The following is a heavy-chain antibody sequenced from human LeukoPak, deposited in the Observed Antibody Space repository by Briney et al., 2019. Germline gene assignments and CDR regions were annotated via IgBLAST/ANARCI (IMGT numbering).Heavy chain of an antibody. J-gene: IGHJ4*02. CDR3: AKDGGLWVSAHWGDS. CDR1: GFTLSSYT. D-gene: IGHD7-27*01. Sequence: GGSLRLSCAASGFTLSSYTMSWVRQAPGKGLEWVSTITTSDGNTYYADSVKGRFTVSRDNSKNTLYLQMNSLRAEDTAVYYCAKDGGLWVSAHWGDSWGRGTLVTVSS. V-gene: IGHV3-23*01. CDR2: ITTSDGNT.